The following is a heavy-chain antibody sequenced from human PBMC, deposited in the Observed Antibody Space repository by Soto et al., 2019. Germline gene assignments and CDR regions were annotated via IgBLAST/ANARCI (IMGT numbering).Heavy chain of an antibody. D-gene: IGHD6-13*01. CDR1: GFTVSSNY. CDR2: IYSGGST. CDR3: ASGIAAAVLYYYYMDV. V-gene: IGHV3-66*01. Sequence: GGSLRLSCAASGFTVSSNYMSWVRQAPGKGLEWVSVIYSGGSTYYADSVKGRFTISRDNSKNTLYLQMNSLRAEDTAVYYCASGIAAAVLYYYYMDVWGKGTTVTVSS. J-gene: IGHJ6*03.